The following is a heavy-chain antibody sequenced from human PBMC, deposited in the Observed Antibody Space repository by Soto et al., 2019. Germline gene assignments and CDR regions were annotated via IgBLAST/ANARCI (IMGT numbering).Heavy chain of an antibody. D-gene: IGHD6-19*01. J-gene: IGHJ6*03. CDR1: GGSISSYY. V-gene: IGHV4-59*01. CDR2: IYYSGST. Sequence: SETLSLTCTVSGGSISSYYWSWIRQPPGKGLEWIGYIYYSGSTNYNPSLKSRVTISVDTSKNQFSLKPSSVTAADTAVYYCARIAVAGTWRDCYYYYMDVWGKGTTVTVSS. CDR3: ARIAVAGTWRDCYYYYMDV.